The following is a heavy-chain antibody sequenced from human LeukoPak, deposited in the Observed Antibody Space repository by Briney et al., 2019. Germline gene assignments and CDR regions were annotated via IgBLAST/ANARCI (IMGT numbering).Heavy chain of an antibody. CDR2: ICYTGNT. D-gene: IGHD1-14*01. V-gene: IGHV4-39*01. Sequence: SETLSLTCTLAGDSISSSGYCWGWIRQPPGKGLECVGVICYTGNTYYNPSLKSRVTISVDTSKNQFSLRLSSVTAADTAVYYCARHKSGIDWFDPWGQGTLVTVSS. J-gene: IGHJ5*02. CDR3: ARHKSGIDWFDP. CDR1: GDSISSSGYC.